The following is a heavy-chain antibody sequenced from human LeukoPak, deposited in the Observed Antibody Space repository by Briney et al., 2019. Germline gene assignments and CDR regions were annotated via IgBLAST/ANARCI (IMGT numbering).Heavy chain of an antibody. CDR2: ISYDGTNK. V-gene: IGHV3-30*19. D-gene: IGHD1-26*01. CDR3: AKATGATVYNAFDI. CDR1: GFAFSSYG. J-gene: IGHJ3*02. Sequence: GGSLRLSCAASGFAFSSYGIHWVRQVPGKGLDWVSFISYDGTNKYYTDSVKGRFTISRDNAKNTLYLQMNSLSAEDTAVYYCAKATGATVYNAFDIWGQGTMVTVSS.